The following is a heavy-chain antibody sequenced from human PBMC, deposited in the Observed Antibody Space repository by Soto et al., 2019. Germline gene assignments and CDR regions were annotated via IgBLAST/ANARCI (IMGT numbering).Heavy chain of an antibody. Sequence: GESLKISCKASGYRFTSSWIGWVRQMPGKGLEWMGIIYPGDSDTRFSPSFQGQVTMSADKSISTVYLHWSSLKASDTAMYYCARQAVGAFDIWGQGTMVTVSS. CDR1: GYRFTSSW. CDR2: IYPGDSDT. V-gene: IGHV5-51*01. D-gene: IGHD1-26*01. J-gene: IGHJ3*02. CDR3: ARQAVGAFDI.